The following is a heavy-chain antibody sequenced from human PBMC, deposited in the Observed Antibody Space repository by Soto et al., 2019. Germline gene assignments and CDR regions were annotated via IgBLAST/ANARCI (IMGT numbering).Heavy chain of an antibody. CDR2: ISYDGSNK. D-gene: IGHD4-17*01. CDR3: ASTSNTVTTATHFDY. CDR1: GFTFSSYA. Sequence: VGSLRLSCAASGFTFSSYAMHWVRQAPGKGLEWVAVISYDGSNKYYADSVKGRFTISRDNSKNTLYLQMSSLRSEDTAVYYCASTSNTVTTATHFDYWG. V-gene: IGHV3-30-3*01. J-gene: IGHJ4*01.